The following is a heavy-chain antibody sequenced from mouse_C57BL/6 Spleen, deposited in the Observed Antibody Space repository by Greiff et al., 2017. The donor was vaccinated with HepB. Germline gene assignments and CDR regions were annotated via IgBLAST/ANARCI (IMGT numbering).Heavy chain of an antibody. CDR3: ARHEGRLFDY. Sequence: EVQGVESGGDLVKPGGSLKLSCAASGFTFSSYGMSWVRQTPDKRLEWVATISSGGSYTYYPDSVKGRFTISRDNAKNTLYLQMSSLKSEDTAMYYCARHEGRLFDYWGQGTTLTVSS. J-gene: IGHJ2*01. CDR1: GFTFSSYG. D-gene: IGHD2-12*01. CDR2: ISSGGSYT. V-gene: IGHV5-6*01.